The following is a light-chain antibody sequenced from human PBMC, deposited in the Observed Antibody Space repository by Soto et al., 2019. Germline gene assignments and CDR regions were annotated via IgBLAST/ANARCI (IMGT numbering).Light chain of an antibody. CDR1: QSVSNN. Sequence: EIVMTQSPATLSVSPGERATLSCRASQSVSNNLAWYQQKLGQAPMLLIYGASNRATGIPARFSGSGSGTEFTLTISSLQSEDFAVYYCQQYKNWPPITFGQGTRLEMK. J-gene: IGKJ5*01. V-gene: IGKV3-15*01. CDR2: GAS. CDR3: QQYKNWPPIT.